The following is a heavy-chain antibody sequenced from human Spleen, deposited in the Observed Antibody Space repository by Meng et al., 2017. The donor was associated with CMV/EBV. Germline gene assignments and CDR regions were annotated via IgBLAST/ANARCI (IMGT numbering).Heavy chain of an antibody. D-gene: IGHD6-6*01. CDR1: GGTFSSHT. CDR3: ARVPAVKPAPRSRKNPHGYYYYGMDV. V-gene: IGHV1-69*02. J-gene: IGHJ6*02. Sequence: SVKVSCKASGGTFSSHTINWVRQAPGQGLEWMGMIIPILDLTHYTQNFQGRVRIIADKATSTAYMELSSLRSEDTAVYYCARVPAVKPAPRSRKNPHGYYYYGMDVWGQGTTVTVSS. CDR2: IIPILDLT.